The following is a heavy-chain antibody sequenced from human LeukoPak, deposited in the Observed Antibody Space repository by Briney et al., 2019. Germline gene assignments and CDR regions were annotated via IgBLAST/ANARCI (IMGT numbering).Heavy chain of an antibody. D-gene: IGHD3-10*01. CDR2: MNPKSGGT. J-gene: IGHJ5*02. CDR1: GYTFTAQY. CDR3: TREALHGSGTLNWFDP. V-gene: IGHV1-2*02. Sequence: GASVKASCKASGYTFTAQYIHWARQAAGHGLECMGWMNPKSGGTYYTQKFQGRATMTRDTSISTAYMELSGLMSDDTAVYYCTREALHGSGTLNWFDPWGQGTPVTVSS.